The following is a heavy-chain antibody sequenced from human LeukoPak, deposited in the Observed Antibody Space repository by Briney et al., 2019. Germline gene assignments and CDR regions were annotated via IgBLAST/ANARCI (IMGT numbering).Heavy chain of an antibody. J-gene: IGHJ4*02. Sequence: SETLSLTRTVSGGSISSYYWSWIRQPPGKGLEWIGYIYYSGSTNYNPSLKSRATISVDTSKNQFSLKLSSVTAADTAVYYCAARGGYDSSGYYSDHWGQGTLVTVSS. CDR1: GGSISSYY. CDR2: IYYSGST. D-gene: IGHD3-22*01. CDR3: AARGGYDSSGYYSDH. V-gene: IGHV4-59*01.